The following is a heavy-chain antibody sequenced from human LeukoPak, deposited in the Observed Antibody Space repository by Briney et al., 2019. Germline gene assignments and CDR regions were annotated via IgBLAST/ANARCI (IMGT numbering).Heavy chain of an antibody. Sequence: SETLSLTCTVSGGSISSYYWSWIRQPPGKGLEWIGYIYYSGSTNYNPSLKSRVTISVDTSKNQFSLKLSSVTAADTAVYYWARGMAPDYFDYWGQGTLVTVSS. CDR2: IYYSGST. D-gene: IGHD5-24*01. J-gene: IGHJ4*02. CDR1: GGSISSYY. V-gene: IGHV4-59*01. CDR3: ARGMAPDYFDY.